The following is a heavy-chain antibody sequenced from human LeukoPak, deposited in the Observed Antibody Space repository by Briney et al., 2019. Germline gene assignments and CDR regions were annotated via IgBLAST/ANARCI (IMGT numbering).Heavy chain of an antibody. CDR1: GFTFTSSA. CDR2: IVVGSGNT. Sequence: SVKVSCKASGFTFTSSAVQWVRQARGQRLEWIGWIVVGSGNTNYAQKFQERVTITKDMSTSTAYMELSGLRSEDTAVYYCAAAGVGSVTLEAGAFDIWGQGTMVTVSS. J-gene: IGHJ3*02. V-gene: IGHV1-58*01. D-gene: IGHD4-11*01. CDR3: AAAGVGSVTLEAGAFDI.